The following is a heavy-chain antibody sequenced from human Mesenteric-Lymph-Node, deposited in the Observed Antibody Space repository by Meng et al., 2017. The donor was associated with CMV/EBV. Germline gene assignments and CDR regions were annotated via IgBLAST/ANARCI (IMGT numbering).Heavy chain of an antibody. CDR2: IKQDGSEK. J-gene: IGHJ4*02. CDR1: GFTFDDYG. Sequence: GGSLRLSCAASGFTFDDYGMSWVRQAPGKGLEWVANIKQDGSEKYYVDSVKGRFTISRDNAKNLLYLQMNSLRAEDTAVYYCATYYYVSGSFDYWGQGTLVTVSS. D-gene: IGHD3-10*01. CDR3: ATYYYVSGSFDY. V-gene: IGHV3-7*01.